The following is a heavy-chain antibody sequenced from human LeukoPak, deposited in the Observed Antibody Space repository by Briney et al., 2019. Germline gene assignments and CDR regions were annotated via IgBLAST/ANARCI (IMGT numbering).Heavy chain of an antibody. CDR2: ISGSGGST. Sequence: GGSLRLSCAASGFTLSSYAMSWVRQAPGKGLEWVSAISGSGGSTYYADSVKGRFTISRDNSKNTLYLQMNSLRAEDTAVYYCAKGLGYSYGSPFDYWGQGTLVTVSS. CDR1: GFTLSSYA. D-gene: IGHD5-18*01. CDR3: AKGLGYSYGSPFDY. V-gene: IGHV3-23*01. J-gene: IGHJ4*02.